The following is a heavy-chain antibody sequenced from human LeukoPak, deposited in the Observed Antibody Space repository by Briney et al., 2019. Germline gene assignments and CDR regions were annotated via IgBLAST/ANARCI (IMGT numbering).Heavy chain of an antibody. CDR2: ISAYNGNT. CDR1: GYTFSSYG. V-gene: IGHV1-18*01. CDR3: ARDQGIYNYLIIDS. J-gene: IGHJ4*02. D-gene: IGHD5-18*01. Sequence: ASVTVSCKASGYTFSSYGISWVRQAPGQGLEWMGWISAYNGNTNYAQKFQGRVTMTTDTSTSTAYMELRSLRSDDTAVYYCARDQGIYNYLIIDSWGQGTLVTVSS.